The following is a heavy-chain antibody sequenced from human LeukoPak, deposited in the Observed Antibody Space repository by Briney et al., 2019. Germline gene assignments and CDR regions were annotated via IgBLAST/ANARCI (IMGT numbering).Heavy chain of an antibody. V-gene: IGHV4-59*01. D-gene: IGHD3-16*01. CDR2: IYYSGST. CDR3: ARERAMIGAFDI. Sequence: SETLSLTCTASGGSISTYYWSWIRQPPGRGLEWIGYIYYSGSTNYNPSLKSRVTISVDTSKNQFSLKLSSVTAADTAVYYCARERAMIGAFDIWGQGTMVTVSS. J-gene: IGHJ3*02. CDR1: GGSISTYY.